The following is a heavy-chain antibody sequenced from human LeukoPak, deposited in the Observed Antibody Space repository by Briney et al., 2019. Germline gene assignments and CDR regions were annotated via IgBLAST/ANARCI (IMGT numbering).Heavy chain of an antibody. CDR1: GFTFSSYG. V-gene: IGHV3-33*01. D-gene: IGHD2-15*01. CDR3: ARVETLGYCSGGSCYDADAFDI. CDR2: IWYDGSNK. J-gene: IGHJ3*02. Sequence: PGRSLRLSCAASGFTFSSYGMHWVRQAPGKGLEWVAVIWYDGSNKYYADSVKSRFTISRDNSKNTLYLQMNSLRAEDTAVYYCARVETLGYCSGGSCYDADAFDIWGQGTMVTVSS.